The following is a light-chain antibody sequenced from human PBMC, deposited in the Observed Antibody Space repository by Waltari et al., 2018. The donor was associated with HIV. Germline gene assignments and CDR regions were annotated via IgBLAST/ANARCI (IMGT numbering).Light chain of an antibody. CDR1: RSDVGGSTY. CDR3: CSYAGSYTYV. CDR2: DVS. V-gene: IGLV2-11*01. J-gene: IGLJ1*01. Sequence: QSALTQPRSVSGSPGQSVPIPCTGTRSDVGGSTYAPWYQQHPGKAPKVRIYDVSKRPSGVPDRFSGSKSGNTASLTISGLQAEDEADYYCCSYAGSYTYVFGTGTKVTVL.